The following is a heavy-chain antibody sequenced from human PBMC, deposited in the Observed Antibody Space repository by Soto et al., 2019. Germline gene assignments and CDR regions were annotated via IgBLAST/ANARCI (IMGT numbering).Heavy chain of an antibody. J-gene: IGHJ3*02. D-gene: IGHD1-1*01. CDR1: GFTFSSYG. V-gene: IGHV3-30*18. Sequence: QVQLVESGGGVVQPGRSLRLSCAASGFTFSSYGMHWVRQAPGKGLEWVAVISYDGSNKYSADSVKGRFTISRDNSKNTLYLQMNSLRAEDTAVYYCAKEYNWNDVGAFDIWGQGTMVTVSS. CDR2: ISYDGSNK. CDR3: AKEYNWNDVGAFDI.